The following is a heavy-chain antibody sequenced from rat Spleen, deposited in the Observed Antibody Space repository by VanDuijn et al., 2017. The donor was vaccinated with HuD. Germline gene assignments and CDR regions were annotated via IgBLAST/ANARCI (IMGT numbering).Heavy chain of an antibody. J-gene: IGHJ4*01. Sequence: EVQLVESGGGLVQPGRSMKLSCAASGFTFNNYDMAWVRQAPTKGLEWVASIINTGGSTYYSDFVKGRFTISRDNTKSTLYLQMNSLRSEDTATYYCARVNTMGHGMEAWGQGASVTVSS. V-gene: IGHV5-25*01. D-gene: IGHD1-7*01. CDR2: IINTGGST. CDR1: GFTFNNYD. CDR3: ARVNTMGHGMEA.